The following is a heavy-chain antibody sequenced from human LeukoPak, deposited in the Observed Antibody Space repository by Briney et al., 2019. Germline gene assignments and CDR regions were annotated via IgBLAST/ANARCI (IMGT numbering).Heavy chain of an antibody. CDR1: GDSFSSHY. V-gene: IGHV4-59*11. CDR3: ARDGDSSGYYSY. Sequence: SETLSLTCAVSGDSFSSHYWTWIRQSPGTGLEWIGYISHIGRTNYNPSLKSRVTISIDTSKNQFSLKLRSVTAADTAVYYCARDGDSSGYYSYWGQGTLVTVSS. J-gene: IGHJ4*02. CDR2: ISHIGRT. D-gene: IGHD3-22*01.